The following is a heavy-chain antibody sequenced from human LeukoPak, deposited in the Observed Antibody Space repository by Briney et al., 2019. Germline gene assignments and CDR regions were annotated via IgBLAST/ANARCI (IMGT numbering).Heavy chain of an antibody. CDR3: AKIGVTGSWFFDL. J-gene: IGHJ2*01. V-gene: IGHV3-23*01. Sequence: GGSLRLSCAASGFTFSSYAMSWVRQAPGKGLEWVSSISANSVYTYYAASVKGRFTISRDNSKNTLFLQMNNMGAEDTAIYFCAKIGVTGSWFFDLWGRGTLLSVSS. CDR2: ISANSVYT. CDR1: GFTFSSYA. D-gene: IGHD3-3*01.